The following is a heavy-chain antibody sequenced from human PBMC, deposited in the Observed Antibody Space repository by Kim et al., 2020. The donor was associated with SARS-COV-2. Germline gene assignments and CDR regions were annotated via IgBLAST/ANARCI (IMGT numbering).Heavy chain of an antibody. Sequence: SVKGRFTISRDNAKNSLYLQMNSLRAEDTAVYYCAREKGIVVVPTPMDVWGQGTTVTVSS. V-gene: IGHV3-21*01. J-gene: IGHJ6*02. CDR3: AREKGIVVVPTPMDV. D-gene: IGHD2-2*01.